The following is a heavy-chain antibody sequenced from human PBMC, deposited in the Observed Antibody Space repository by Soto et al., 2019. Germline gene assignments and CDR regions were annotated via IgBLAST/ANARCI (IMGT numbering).Heavy chain of an antibody. Sequence: QVQLVESGGGVVHPGRSLRLSCAASGFPFSRYDMHWVRQAPGKGLEWVAVLWFDGSNEYYADSVQGRFTISRDNSKNTSYLQMDSLRAEDTAVYYCAKVLYASESFDSEEAPYGMDVW. CDR2: LWFDGSNE. D-gene: IGHD3-10*01. V-gene: IGHV3-33*06. CDR3: AKVLYASESFDSEEAPYGMDV. J-gene: IGHJ6*01. CDR1: GFPFSRYD.